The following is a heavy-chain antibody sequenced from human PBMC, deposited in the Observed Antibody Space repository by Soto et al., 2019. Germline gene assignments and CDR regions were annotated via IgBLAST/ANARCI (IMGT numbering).Heavy chain of an antibody. Sequence: QVQLVQSGAEVKKPGSSVKVSCKASGGTFSSYAISWVRQAPGQGLEWMGGIIPIFGTANYAQKFQGRVTITADESTSTAYMELSSLRSEDTAVYYCARRRHFCSSTSCYRSDAFDIWGQGTMVTVSS. CDR3: ARRRHFCSSTSCYRSDAFDI. CDR2: IIPIFGTA. J-gene: IGHJ3*02. CDR1: GGTFSSYA. D-gene: IGHD2-2*02. V-gene: IGHV1-69*01.